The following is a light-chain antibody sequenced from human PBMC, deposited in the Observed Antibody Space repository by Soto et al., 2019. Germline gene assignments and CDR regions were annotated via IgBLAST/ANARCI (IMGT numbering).Light chain of an antibody. CDR3: QQSYSTPWT. Sequence: IHMTHSPSSLSASLGDIVTITCRASQSISSYLNWYQQKPGKAPKLLIYAASSLQSGVPSRFSGSGSGTDFTLTISSLQPEDFATYYCQQSYSTPWTFGQGIKVDI. V-gene: IGKV1-39*01. CDR2: AAS. CDR1: QSISSY. J-gene: IGKJ1*01.